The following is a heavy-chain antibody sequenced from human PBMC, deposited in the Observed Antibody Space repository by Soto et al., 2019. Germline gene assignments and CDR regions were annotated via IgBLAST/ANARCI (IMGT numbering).Heavy chain of an antibody. D-gene: IGHD3-22*01. J-gene: IGHJ4*02. Sequence: PSETLSLTCTVSGGSISSSSYYWGWIRQPPGKGLEWLGSIYYSGSTYYNPSLKSRVTISVDTSKNQFSLKLSSVTAADTAVYYCAREPNTARSAYYSFAYWGQGTLVSVSS. CDR1: GGSISSSSYY. CDR2: IYYSGST. CDR3: AREPNTARSAYYSFAY. V-gene: IGHV4-39*02.